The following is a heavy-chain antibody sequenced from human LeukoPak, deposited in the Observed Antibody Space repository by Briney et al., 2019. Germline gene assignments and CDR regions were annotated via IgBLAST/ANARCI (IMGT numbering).Heavy chain of an antibody. CDR1: GYFFNNYR. Sequence: GESLKISSTCGGYFFNNYRIGCVRQMPGKGLEWMGIIYPGDSDTRYSPSFQGQVTISVDKSISTAYLQWSSLNASDSAMYYGGGQFRMVWYPDNWGQGTLVTVSS. V-gene: IGHV5-51*01. D-gene: IGHD3-10*01. CDR3: GGQFRMVWYPDN. CDR2: IYPGDSDT. J-gene: IGHJ4*02.